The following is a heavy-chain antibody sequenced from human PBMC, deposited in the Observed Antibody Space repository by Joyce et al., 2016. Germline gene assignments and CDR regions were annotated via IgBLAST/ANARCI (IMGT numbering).Heavy chain of an antibody. CDR3: AISTVHGWGVWVS. CDR2: FHPEDGDT. J-gene: IGHJ5*02. V-gene: IGHV1-24*01. D-gene: IGHD3-16*01. Sequence: QVQLAQSGPEVKKPWASVKVSCKVSGKNLSELSMHWVRHFPGKGLEWLGSFHPEDGDTMYAENLPGRVTITEDTSTDTGYMELNSLTFEDTAVYYCAISTVHGWGVWVSWGQGTLVTVSS. CDR1: GKNLSELS.